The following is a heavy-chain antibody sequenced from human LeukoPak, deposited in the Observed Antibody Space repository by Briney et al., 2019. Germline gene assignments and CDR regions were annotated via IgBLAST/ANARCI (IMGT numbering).Heavy chain of an antibody. J-gene: IGHJ4*02. Sequence: GGSLRLSCAASGFTFSSNWMTWVRQAPGKGLEWVAFIRYDGSNKYYADSVKGRFTISRDNSKNTLYLQMNSLRAEDTAVYYCTTEHDYGDYWGQGTLVTVSS. V-gene: IGHV3-30*02. CDR1: GFTFSSNW. CDR2: IRYDGSNK. CDR3: TTEHDYGDY.